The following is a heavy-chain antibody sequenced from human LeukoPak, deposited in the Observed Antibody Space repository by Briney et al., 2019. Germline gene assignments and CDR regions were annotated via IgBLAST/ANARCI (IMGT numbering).Heavy chain of an antibody. CDR3: AKDRPNYYGSNGHYYRRDGDY. Sequence: GGSLRLSCAASEFTFSIYAMSWVRQAPGKGLEWVSSITSAGENTFYTGSVKGRFTISRGNSRNTLYLQMNSLRAEDTAIYYCAKDRPNYYGSNGHYYRRDGDYWGQGTLVTVSS. CDR1: EFTFSIYA. J-gene: IGHJ4*02. V-gene: IGHV3-23*01. D-gene: IGHD3-22*01. CDR2: ITSAGENT.